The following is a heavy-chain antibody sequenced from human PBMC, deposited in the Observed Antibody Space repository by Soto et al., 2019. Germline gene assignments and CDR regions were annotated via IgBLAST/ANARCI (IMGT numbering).Heavy chain of an antibody. CDR2: ISAYNGNT. CDR1: GYTFTSYG. CDR3: ARDHGSGKNLGRWEDY. V-gene: IGHV1-18*01. Sequence: QVQLVQSGAEVKKPGASVKVSCKASGYTFTSYGISWVRQAHGQGLEWMGWISAYNGNTNYAQKLQGRVIMTRDTSTSTAYMELRSLRSDDTAVYYCARDHGSGKNLGRWEDYWGQGTLVTVSS. J-gene: IGHJ4*02. D-gene: IGHD3-10*01.